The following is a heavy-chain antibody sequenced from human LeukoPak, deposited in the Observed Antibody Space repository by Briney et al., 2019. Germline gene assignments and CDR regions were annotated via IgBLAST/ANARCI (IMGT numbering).Heavy chain of an antibody. CDR2: IIPIFGTA. Sequence: GASVKVPCKASGGTFSSYAISWVRQAPGQGLEWMGGIIPIFGTANYAQKFQGRVTITTDESTSTAYMELSSLRSEDTAVYYCARGDVVVPAAINYYYYYYMDVWGKGTTVTVSS. J-gene: IGHJ6*03. CDR1: GGTFSSYA. D-gene: IGHD2-2*01. CDR3: ARGDVVVPAAINYYYYYYMDV. V-gene: IGHV1-69*05.